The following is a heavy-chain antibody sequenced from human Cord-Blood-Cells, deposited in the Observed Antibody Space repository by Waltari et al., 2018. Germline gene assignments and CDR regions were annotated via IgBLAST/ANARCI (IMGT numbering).Heavy chain of an antibody. V-gene: IGHV1-69*02. D-gene: IGHD4-17*01. CDR2: IIPILGIA. J-gene: IGHJ4*02. CDR1: GRTFRSYT. CDR3: ATLGSYDYGDNY. Sequence: VQLVQSGAEVKKPGSSVTVSCTASGRTFRSYTPRWFVQAPGQGLEWMGRIIPILGIANYAQKFQGRVTITADKSTSTAYMELSSLRSEDTAVYYCATLGSYDYGDNYWGQGTLVTVSS.